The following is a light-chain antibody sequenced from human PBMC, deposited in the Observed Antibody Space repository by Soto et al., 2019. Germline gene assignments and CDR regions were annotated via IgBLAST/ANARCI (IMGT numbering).Light chain of an antibody. J-gene: IGLJ1*01. CDR3: QSYDGSLSGHYV. V-gene: IGLV1-40*01. CDR1: SSNIGTGYD. Sequence: SLLKHTPSVSVAQGQRVTVSCTGGSSNIGTGYDVHWYQQLPGTAPKLLIYGNSNRPSGVPDRFSGSKSGTSASLAITGLPAEDEADYYCQSYDGSLSGHYVLGTGTKVSVL. CDR2: GNS.